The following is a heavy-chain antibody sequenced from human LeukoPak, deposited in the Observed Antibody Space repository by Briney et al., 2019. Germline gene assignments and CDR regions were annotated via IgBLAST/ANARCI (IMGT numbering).Heavy chain of an antibody. Sequence: SGTLSLTCAVSGGSISSSNWWGWVRQPLGKGLEWIGEIHHSGSTNYNPSLKSRVTISVDKSKNQISLKLTSVTGADTAVYYCAGERGEEYSSGWYKTNYFYNWGQGIRVTVSS. D-gene: IGHD6-19*01. CDR1: GGSISSSNW. CDR2: IHHSGST. V-gene: IGHV4-4*02. J-gene: IGHJ4*02. CDR3: AGERGEEYSSGWYKTNYFYN.